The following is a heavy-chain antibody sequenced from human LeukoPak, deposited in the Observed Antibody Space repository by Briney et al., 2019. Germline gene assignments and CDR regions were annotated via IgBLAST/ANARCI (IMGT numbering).Heavy chain of an antibody. CDR2: INPNSGDT. CDR1: GYTFIVYH. D-gene: IGHD1-1*01. Sequence: GASVKVSCKASGYTFIVYHMHWVRQAPGQGLEWMGWINPNSGDTNFAQKFQGRVTMTRDTSISTAYMELSRLTSDDTAVYYCARADWSMLEYWGQGTLVTVSS. V-gene: IGHV1-2*02. J-gene: IGHJ4*02. CDR3: ARADWSMLEY.